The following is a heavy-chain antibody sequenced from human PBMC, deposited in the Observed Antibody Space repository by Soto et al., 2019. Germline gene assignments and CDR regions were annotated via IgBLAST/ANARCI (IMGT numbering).Heavy chain of an antibody. CDR3: VRRVNIPSWYVDL. Sequence: QVELQQSGPGVVRPSETLSLTCSVSGASISKTSSYWGWIRQPPGKGLEWIGSINYSGTAYYSPSLRIRATLSVDTSANHFSLRLISVPAADTAFYFWVRRVNIPSWYVDLWGREKPVIVSS. J-gene: IGHJ2*01. D-gene: IGHD2-21*01. CDR1: GASISKTSSY. CDR2: INYSGTA. V-gene: IGHV4-39*02.